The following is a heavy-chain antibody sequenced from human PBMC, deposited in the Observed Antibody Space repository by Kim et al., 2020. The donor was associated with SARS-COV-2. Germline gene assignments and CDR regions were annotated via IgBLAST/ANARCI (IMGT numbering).Heavy chain of an antibody. Sequence: GGSLRLSCAASGFIFSSYSMNWVRQAPGKGLEWVAHISSSGSVVYYADSVKGRFTVSRDNAKNSLYLQVNSLRDADTAGYYCTREIGGAGSRTTSDWGQGTLLTVSS. J-gene: IGHJ4*02. CDR1: GFIFSSYS. CDR3: TREIGGAGSRTTSD. D-gene: IGHD3-10*01. V-gene: IGHV3-48*02. CDR2: ISSSGSVV.